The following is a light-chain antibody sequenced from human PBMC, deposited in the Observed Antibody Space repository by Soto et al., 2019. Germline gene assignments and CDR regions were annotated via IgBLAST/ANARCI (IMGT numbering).Light chain of an antibody. V-gene: IGKV3-20*01. Sequence: EIVLTHSPSTLSLSPGETATLSCRASQSVSRSLAWYQQKPGQAPRLLMHGAFNRATGIPDRISGSGSGTDFTLTISRLEPQDFAVYSCQQYDYSERTFGQGPKVDI. CDR1: QSVSRS. CDR3: QQYDYSERT. J-gene: IGKJ1*01. CDR2: GAF.